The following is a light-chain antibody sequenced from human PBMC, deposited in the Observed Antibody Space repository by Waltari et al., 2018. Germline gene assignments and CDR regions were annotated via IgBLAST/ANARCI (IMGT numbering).Light chain of an antibody. Sequence: QSALTQPPSASGSPGQSVTISCTGTSSDVGGYNYVSWYQQHPGKAPKLMIYEVSKRPSGVPDRFSGSKSGNTASPTVSGLQAEDEADYYCSSYAGSNTPFGGGTKLTVL. J-gene: IGLJ2*01. V-gene: IGLV2-8*01. CDR2: EVS. CDR3: SSYAGSNTP. CDR1: SSDVGGYNY.